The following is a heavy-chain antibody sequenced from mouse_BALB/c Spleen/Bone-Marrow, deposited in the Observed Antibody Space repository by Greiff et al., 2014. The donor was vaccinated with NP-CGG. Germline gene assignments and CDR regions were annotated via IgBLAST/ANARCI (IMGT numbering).Heavy chain of an antibody. V-gene: IGHV2-4*02. Sequence: QVQLKESGPGLVQPSQSLSITCTVSGVSLTSYGVHWVRQPPGKGLEWLGVIWSGGSTDYNAAFISRLSISKDNSKSQVFFKMNSLQADDTAIYYCARQPLRRHAMDYWGQGTSVTVSS. CDR1: GVSLTSYG. D-gene: IGHD1-2*01. CDR3: ARQPLRRHAMDY. CDR2: IWSGGST. J-gene: IGHJ4*01.